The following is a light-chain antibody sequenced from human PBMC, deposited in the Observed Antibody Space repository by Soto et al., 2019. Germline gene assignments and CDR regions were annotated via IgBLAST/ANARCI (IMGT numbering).Light chain of an antibody. CDR1: SSDIGSYNL. V-gene: IGLV2-23*01. CDR2: EGT. CDR3: CSNAVSGTYYV. Sequence: QSALTQPASVSGSPGQSITISCTGTSSDIGSYNLVSWYQQYPDKAPKLMIFEGTKRPSGVSNRFSGSKSGNTASLTISGLQAEDEADYYCCSNAVSGTYYVFGSGTKLTVL. J-gene: IGLJ1*01.